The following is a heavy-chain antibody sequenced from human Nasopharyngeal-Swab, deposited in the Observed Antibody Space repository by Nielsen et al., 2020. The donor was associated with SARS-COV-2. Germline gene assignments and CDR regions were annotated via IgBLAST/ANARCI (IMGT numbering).Heavy chain of an antibody. CDR2: ITRSGNT. Sequence: SETLSLTCGLHGASFSGYYWGWISQPPGQGLEWIGDITRSGNTNYNPALKSRVTISMATSKDEFSLKLTSVTAADTAIYFCARVNNGGGIVPASYSFFMDVWGKGTSVAFSS. J-gene: IGHJ6*03. D-gene: IGHD2-2*01. V-gene: IGHV4-34*01. CDR3: ARVNNGGGIVPASYSFFMDV. CDR1: GASFSGYY.